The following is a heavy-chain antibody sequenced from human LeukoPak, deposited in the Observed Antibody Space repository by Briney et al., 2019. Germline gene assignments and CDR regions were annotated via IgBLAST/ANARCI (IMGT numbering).Heavy chain of an antibody. CDR2: IRYDGSNK. CDR1: GFTFSSYG. J-gene: IGHJ6*02. Sequence: GGSLRLSCAASGFTFSSYGMHWVRQAPGKGLEWVAFIRYDGSNKYYADSVKGRFTISRDNSKNTLYLQMNSLRAEDTAVYYCAKGSEAGLYYYYGMDVWGQGTTVTVSS. D-gene: IGHD3-10*01. V-gene: IGHV3-30*02. CDR3: AKGSEAGLYYYYGMDV.